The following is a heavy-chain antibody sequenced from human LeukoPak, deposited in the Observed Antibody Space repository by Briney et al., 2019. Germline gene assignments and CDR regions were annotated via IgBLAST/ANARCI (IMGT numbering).Heavy chain of an antibody. V-gene: IGHV1-18*01. D-gene: IGHD2-2*01. CDR3: ARVGRDCSSIDCYWEGWFDP. J-gene: IGHJ5*02. Sequence: ASVKDSCKASGYSFTSYGITWGREAPGQGPEWMGWISGSTGNTHYAQTVQGRVTMTTDTATSTAYLELRSLGSDDTAVYYCARVGRDCSSIDCYWEGWFDPWGQGTLVIVSS. CDR2: ISGSTGNT. CDR1: GYSFTSYG.